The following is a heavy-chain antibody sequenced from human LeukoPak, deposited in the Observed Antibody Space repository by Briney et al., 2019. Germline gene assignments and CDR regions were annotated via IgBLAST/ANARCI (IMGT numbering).Heavy chain of an antibody. D-gene: IGHD4-17*01. V-gene: IGHV3-74*01. J-gene: IGHJ4*02. CDR2: INSDGSKT. CDR1: GFTFSSYW. Sequence: GSLRLSCAASGFTFSSYWMHWVRQAPGKGLVWVSRINSDGSKTSYADSVKGRFTISRDDAKNTLYLQMNSLRAEDTAVYYCAIVANYGDPWYWGQGTLVTVSS. CDR3: AIVANYGDPWY.